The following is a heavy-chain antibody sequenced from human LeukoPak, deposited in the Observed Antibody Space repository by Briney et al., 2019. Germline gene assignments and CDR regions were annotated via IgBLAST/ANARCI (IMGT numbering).Heavy chain of an antibody. CDR1: GGSFSGYY. CDR3: SRPYAYYDSSGYYGN. J-gene: IGHJ4*02. Sequence: SETLSLTCAVYGGSFSGYYWSWIRQPPGKGLEWMGEINHSGSTNYNPSLKSRVTISVDTSKNQFSLKLSSVTAANTAAYYCSRPYAYYDSSGYYGNWGQGTLVTVSS. V-gene: IGHV4-34*01. CDR2: INHSGST. D-gene: IGHD3-22*01.